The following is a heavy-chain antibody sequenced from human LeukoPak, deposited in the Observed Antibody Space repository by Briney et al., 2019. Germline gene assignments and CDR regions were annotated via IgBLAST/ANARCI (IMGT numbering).Heavy chain of an antibody. CDR1: GFTFSYYG. V-gene: IGHV3-30*02. CDR3: AILTVTTAY. Sequence: PGGSLRLSCAASGFTFSYYGMHWVRQAPGKGLEWVAFIRYDGNDKYYAESVKGRFTISRDNSKNTLYLQMNSLRAEDTAVYYCAILTVTTAYWGQGTLVTVSS. CDR2: IRYDGNDK. J-gene: IGHJ4*02. D-gene: IGHD4-17*01.